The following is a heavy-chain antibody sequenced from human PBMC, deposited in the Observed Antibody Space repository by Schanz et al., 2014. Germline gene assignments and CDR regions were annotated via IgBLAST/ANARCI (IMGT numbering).Heavy chain of an antibody. J-gene: IGHJ3*02. CDR1: GFAFSSFA. CDR3: AKGRFGELSAFDI. Sequence: EVQLLESGGGLVQPGGSLRLSCLASGFAFSSFAMTWVRQAPGKGLEWVSALSEGGGGTHYADSVRGRFTISRDNSKNTLYLQMNSLRAEDTAVYYCAKGRFGELSAFDIWGQGTMVTVSS. D-gene: IGHD3-10*01. CDR2: LSEGGGGT. V-gene: IGHV3-23*01.